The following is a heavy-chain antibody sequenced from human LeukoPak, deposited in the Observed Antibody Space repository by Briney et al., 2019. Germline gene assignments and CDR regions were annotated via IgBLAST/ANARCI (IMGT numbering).Heavy chain of an antibody. Sequence: PGGSLRLSCAASGFTFSSYAMHWVRQAPGKGLEGVAVISYDGSNKYYADSVKGRFTISRDNSKNTLYLQMNSLRAGDTAVYYCARDGTMIVVAFYFDYWGQGTLVAVSS. CDR3: ARDGTMIVVAFYFDY. J-gene: IGHJ4*02. CDR1: GFTFSSYA. D-gene: IGHD3-22*01. V-gene: IGHV3-30-3*01. CDR2: ISYDGSNK.